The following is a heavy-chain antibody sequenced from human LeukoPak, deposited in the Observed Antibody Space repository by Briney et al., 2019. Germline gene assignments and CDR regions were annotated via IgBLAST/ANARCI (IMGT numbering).Heavy chain of an antibody. V-gene: IGHV3-30-3*01. CDR2: ISYDESNK. CDR1: GFTFSSYA. CDR3: ARDTDYGSGRYYVADIDY. Sequence: PGGSLRLSCAASGFTFSSYAMHWVRQAPGKGLAWVAVISYDESNKYYADSVKGRFTISRDNSKNTLYLQMNSLRAEDTAVYYCARDTDYGSGRYYVADIDYWGQGTLVAVSS. D-gene: IGHD3-10*01. J-gene: IGHJ4*02.